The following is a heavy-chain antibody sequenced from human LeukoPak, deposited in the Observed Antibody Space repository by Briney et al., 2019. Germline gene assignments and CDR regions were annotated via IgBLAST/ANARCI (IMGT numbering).Heavy chain of an antibody. J-gene: IGHJ4*02. CDR3: ARGSKTANAGNMPFEY. V-gene: IGHV1-2*02. Sequence: ASVKVSCKACGYTFTGYFMHWMRQAPGQGLEWMGWINPNSGETKSAQKLQGRVTMTRDTSITTAYMELNSLPSDDTAVYYCARGSKTANAGNMPFEYWGQGNLVTVSS. D-gene: IGHD1-1*01. CDR2: INPNSGET. CDR1: GYTFTGYF.